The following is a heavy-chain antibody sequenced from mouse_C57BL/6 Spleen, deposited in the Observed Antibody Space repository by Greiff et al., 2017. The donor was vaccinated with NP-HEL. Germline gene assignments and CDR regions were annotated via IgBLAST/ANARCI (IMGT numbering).Heavy chain of an antibody. J-gene: IGHJ4*01. V-gene: IGHV1-55*01. CDR3: ARSNGNYVYYYAMDY. D-gene: IGHD2-1*01. CDR1: GYTFTSYW. Sequence: VQLQQPGAELVKPGASVKMSCKASGYTFTSYWITWVKQRPGQGLEWIGDIYPGSGSTNYNEKFKSKATLTVDTSSSTAYMQLSSLTSEDSAVYYCARSNGNYVYYYAMDYWGQGTSVTVSS. CDR2: IYPGSGST.